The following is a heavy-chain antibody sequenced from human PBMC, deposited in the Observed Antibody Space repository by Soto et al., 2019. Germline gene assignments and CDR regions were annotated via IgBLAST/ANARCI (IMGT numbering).Heavy chain of an antibody. Sequence: PGGSLRLSCAASGFTFSSYSMNWVRQAPGKGLEWVSYISSSSSTIYYADSAKGRFTISRDNAKNSLYLQMNSLRDEDTAVYYCARVRHQWLALPDAFDIWGQGTMVTVSS. CDR2: ISSSSSTI. V-gene: IGHV3-48*02. D-gene: IGHD6-19*01. CDR3: ARVRHQWLALPDAFDI. J-gene: IGHJ3*02. CDR1: GFTFSSYS.